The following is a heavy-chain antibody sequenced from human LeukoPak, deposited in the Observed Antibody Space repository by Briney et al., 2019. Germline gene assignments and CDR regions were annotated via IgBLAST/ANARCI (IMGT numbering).Heavy chain of an antibody. CDR2: IIGSGSEM. J-gene: IGHJ3*01. D-gene: IGHD1-26*01. CDR3: AKVQSDMVGAMFFAFDV. V-gene: IGHV3-21*06. CDR1: GFTFNSYS. Sequence: PGGSLRLSCGVSGFTFNSYSMNWVRQAPRKGLEWVASIIGSGSEMFYADSLKGRFTITRDNSENSLYLQVNSLRVEDTAVYYCAKVQSDMVGAMFFAFDVWGQGTMVSVSS.